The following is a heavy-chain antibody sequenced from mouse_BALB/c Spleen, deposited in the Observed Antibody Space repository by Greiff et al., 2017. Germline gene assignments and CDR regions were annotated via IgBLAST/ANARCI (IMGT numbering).Heavy chain of an antibody. V-gene: IGHV5-9*03. CDR3: ARSPMITNAMDY. J-gene: IGHJ4*01. D-gene: IGHD2-4*01. CDR2: ISSGGGNT. Sequence: DVKLVESGGGLVKPGGSLKLSCAASGFTFSSYTMSWVRQTPEKRLEWVATISSGGGNTYYPDSVKGRFTISRDNAKNNLYLQMSSLRSEDTALYYCARSPMITNAMDYWGQGTSVTVSS. CDR1: GFTFSSYT.